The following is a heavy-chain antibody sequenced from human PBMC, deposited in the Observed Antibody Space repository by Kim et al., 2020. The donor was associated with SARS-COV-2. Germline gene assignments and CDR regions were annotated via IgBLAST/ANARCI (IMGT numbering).Heavy chain of an antibody. CDR2: INHSGST. J-gene: IGHJ5*02. CDR3: ATIPPHRATKSDP. CDR1: GGSFSGYY. V-gene: IGHV4-34*01. Sequence: SETLSLTCAVYGGSFSGYYWSWIRQPPGKGLEWIGEINHSGSTNYNPSLKSRVTISVDTSKNQFSLKLSSVTAADTAVYYCATIPPHRATKSDPWGQGTLVTVSS.